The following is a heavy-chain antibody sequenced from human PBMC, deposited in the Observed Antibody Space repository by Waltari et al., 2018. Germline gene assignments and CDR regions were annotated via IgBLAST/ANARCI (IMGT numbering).Heavy chain of an antibody. CDR2: ISYNARNI. J-gene: IGHJ6*02. V-gene: IGHV3-30*04. CDR1: EFTLRSYA. Sequence: QVQLVESGGGVVQPGRSLRLSCAASEFTLRSYAMHWDRQAPGKGLEWVAVISYNARNIYYVDSVKGRFTISRDNSKRMLYLQMNSLRAEDTAVYYCARDYCDRSNCHGMDVWGQGTTVTVSS. D-gene: IGHD3-22*01. CDR3: ARDYCDRSNCHGMDV.